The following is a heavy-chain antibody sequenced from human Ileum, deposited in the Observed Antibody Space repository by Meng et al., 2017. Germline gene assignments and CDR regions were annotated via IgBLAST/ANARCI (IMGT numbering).Heavy chain of an antibody. CDR2: ISSTSGYI. CDR1: GFTFSTYS. Sequence: GESLKISCAASGFTFSTYSMNWVRQAPGKGLEWVSSISSTSGYIYYADSVRGRFTISRDNANNSLYLQMSSLRAEDTAVYYCASDYWGQGTLVTVSS. CDR3: ASDY. J-gene: IGHJ4*02. V-gene: IGHV3-21*01.